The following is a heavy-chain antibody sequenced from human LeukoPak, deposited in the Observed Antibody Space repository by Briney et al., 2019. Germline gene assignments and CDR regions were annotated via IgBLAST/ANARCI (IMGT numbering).Heavy chain of an antibody. D-gene: IGHD3-22*01. CDR3: AGRFNNYDSSGYGIDV. Sequence: GESLKISCEGSGYTFSNYWIAWVRQMPGKGLEWMGIIYPSESNARYSPSLEGRVTISADKSITTAHLQWSSLRASDTATYYCAGRFNNYDSSGYGIDVWGQGTTVTVSS. V-gene: IGHV5-51*01. CDR1: GYTFSNYW. CDR2: IYPSESNA. J-gene: IGHJ6*02.